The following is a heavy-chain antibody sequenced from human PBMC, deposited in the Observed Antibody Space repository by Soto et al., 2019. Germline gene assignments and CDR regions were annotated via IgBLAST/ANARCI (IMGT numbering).Heavy chain of an antibody. CDR3: AKPPDYNWNDF. V-gene: IGHV3-11*03. CDR2: ISSSSSYT. CDR1: GFTFSDYY. D-gene: IGHD3-10*01. J-gene: IGHJ5*01. Sequence: GGSLRLSCAASGFTFSDYYMSWIRQAPGKGLEWVSYISSSSSYTNYADSVKGRFTISRDNSKDTLYLQMNNLRAEDTAVYYCAKPPDYNWNDFWGQGTLVTVSS.